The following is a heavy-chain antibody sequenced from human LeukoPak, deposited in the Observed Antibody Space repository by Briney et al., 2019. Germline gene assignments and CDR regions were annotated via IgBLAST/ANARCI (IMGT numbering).Heavy chain of an antibody. V-gene: IGHV3-30-3*01. D-gene: IGHD2-21*02. J-gene: IGHJ4*02. Sequence: PGGSLRLSCAASGFTFSSYAMHWVRQVPGKGLEWVAVITYDGSNKYYADSVKGRFTISRDNSKNTLYLQMNSLRAEDTAVYYCAKAVGVVVTAMPDYWGQGTLVTVSS. CDR3: AKAVGVVVTAMPDY. CDR2: ITYDGSNK. CDR1: GFTFSSYA.